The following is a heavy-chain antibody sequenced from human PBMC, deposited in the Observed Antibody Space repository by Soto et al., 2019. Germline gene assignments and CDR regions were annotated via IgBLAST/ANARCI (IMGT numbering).Heavy chain of an antibody. V-gene: IGHV4-59*08. D-gene: IGHD6-13*01. Sequence: PSETLSLTCTVSGGSISSYYWSWIRQPPGKGLEWIGYIYYSGSTNYNPSLKSRVTISVDTSKNQFSLKLSSVTAADTAVYYCARMGYSVPKYCYYYMDVWGKGTTVTVSS. CDR2: IYYSGST. J-gene: IGHJ6*03. CDR3: ARMGYSVPKYCYYYMDV. CDR1: GGSISSYY.